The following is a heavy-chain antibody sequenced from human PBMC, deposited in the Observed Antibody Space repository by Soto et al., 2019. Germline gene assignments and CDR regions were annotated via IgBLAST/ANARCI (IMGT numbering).Heavy chain of an antibody. J-gene: IGHJ6*02. CDR3: ASEYGSGSYGYYYGMDV. Sequence: PGGSLRLSCAASGLTFSNYAMTWVRQAPGKGLEWVSGISRSGDNTYYADSVKGRFAISRDDPKNTVYLQMNSLGADDTAVYYCASEYGSGSYGYYYGMDVWGQGTTVTVSS. D-gene: IGHD3-10*01. CDR1: GLTFSNYA. CDR2: ISRSGDNT. V-gene: IGHV3-23*01.